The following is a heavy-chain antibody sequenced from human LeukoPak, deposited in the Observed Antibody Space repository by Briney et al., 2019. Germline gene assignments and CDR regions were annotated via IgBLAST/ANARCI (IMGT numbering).Heavy chain of an antibody. J-gene: IGHJ6*02. CDR1: GDSVSTTTSI. CDR3: ARRRHANNGVDV. V-gene: IGHV6-1*01. Sequence: SQTLSLTCAISGDSVSTTTSIWNWIRQFPSRGLEWLGRTYYRSKWNYDYADSVKSRITISPDTSENQFSLQLQFVTPEDSAVYYCARRRHANNGVDVWGQGTTVTVSS. CDR2: TYYRSKWNY.